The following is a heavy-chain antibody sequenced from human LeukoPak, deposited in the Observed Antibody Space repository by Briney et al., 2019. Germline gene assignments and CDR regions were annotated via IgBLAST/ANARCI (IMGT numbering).Heavy chain of an antibody. V-gene: IGHV3-66*01. J-gene: IGHJ4*02. CDR3: ARGRARPYYFDY. Sequence: GGSLRLSCAASGFTFNSYAMTWVRQAPGKGLEWVSVIYSGGSTYYADSVKGRFTISRDNSKNTLYLQMNSLRAEDTAVYYCARGRARPYYFDYWGQGTLVTVSS. CDR1: GFTFNSYA. CDR2: IYSGGST.